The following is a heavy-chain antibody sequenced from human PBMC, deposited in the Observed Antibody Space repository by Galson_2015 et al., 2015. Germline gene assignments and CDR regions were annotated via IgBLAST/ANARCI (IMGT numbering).Heavy chain of an antibody. D-gene: IGHD3-10*01. V-gene: IGHV1-69*13. J-gene: IGHJ4*02. CDR3: ASEMVRGVIKYYLDY. CDR2: IVPIFGTT. CDR1: GGTFSSYA. Sequence: SVKVSCKASGGTFSSYAISWVRQAPGKGLEWMGDIVPIFGTTNYAQKFKGRVTITADESTNTVYMELSSLRSEDTAVYYCASEMVRGVIKYYLDYGAQGPRSTSSS.